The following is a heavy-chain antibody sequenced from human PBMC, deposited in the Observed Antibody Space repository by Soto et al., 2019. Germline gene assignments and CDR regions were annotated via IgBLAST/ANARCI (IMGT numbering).Heavy chain of an antibody. CDR1: GYTFTSYG. D-gene: IGHD2-21*02. J-gene: IGHJ4*02. CDR2: ISAYNGNT. V-gene: IGHV1-18*01. Sequence: ASVKVSCKASGYTFTSYGISWVRQAPGQGLEWMGWISAYNGNTNYAQKLQGRVTMTTDTSTSTAYMELRSLRSDDTAVYYCARSLTEGSKVVTAIRVIDYWGQGTLVTVSS. CDR3: ARSLTEGSKVVTAIRVIDY.